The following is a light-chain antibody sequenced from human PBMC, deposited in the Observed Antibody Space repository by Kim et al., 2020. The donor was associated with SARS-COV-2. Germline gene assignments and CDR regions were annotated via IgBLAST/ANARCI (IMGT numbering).Light chain of an antibody. V-gene: IGLV3-1*01. J-gene: IGLJ2*01. CDR2: QDN. Sequence: SCELTQPPSVSVSPGETATISCTGDNLQFKYVCWYQRTAGHSPVLVLYQDNKRPSGIPERFSGSNSGNTATLTISGTQAMDEADYYCQVWDNSLGVFGAGTKLTVL. CDR1: NLQFKY. CDR3: QVWDNSLGV.